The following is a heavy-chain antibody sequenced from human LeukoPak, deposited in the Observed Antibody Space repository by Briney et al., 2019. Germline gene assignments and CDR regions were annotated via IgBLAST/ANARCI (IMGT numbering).Heavy chain of an antibody. J-gene: IGHJ4*02. Sequence: GGSLRLSCAASGFTFSSYGMHWVRQAPGKGLEWVAVIWYDGSNKYYADSVKGRFTISRDNAKNSLYLQMNGLRAEDTAMYYCARPRYCSGGSCYFDYWGQGTLVTVSS. D-gene: IGHD2-15*01. CDR3: ARPRYCSGGSCYFDY. CDR1: GFTFSSYG. V-gene: IGHV3-33*01. CDR2: IWYDGSNK.